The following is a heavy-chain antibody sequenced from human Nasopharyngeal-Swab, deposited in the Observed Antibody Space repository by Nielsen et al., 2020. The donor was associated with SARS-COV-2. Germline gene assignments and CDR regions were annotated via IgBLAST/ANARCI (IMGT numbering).Heavy chain of an antibody. V-gene: IGHV4-38-2*02. CDR2: IYHSGST. D-gene: IGHD3-22*01. Sequence: WIRQPPGKGLEWIGSIYHSGSTYYNPSLKSRVTISVDTSKNQFSLRLSSVTAADTAVYYCARGVDYYYESSVHYPQGRYFDLWGRGTLVTVSS. CDR3: ARGVDYYYESSVHYPQGRYFDL. J-gene: IGHJ2*01.